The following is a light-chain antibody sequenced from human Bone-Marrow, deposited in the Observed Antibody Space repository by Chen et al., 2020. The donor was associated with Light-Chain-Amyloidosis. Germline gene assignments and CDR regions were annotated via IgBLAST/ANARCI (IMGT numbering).Light chain of an antibody. J-gene: IGLJ1*01. CDR2: EVT. CDR1: SSDVGGDNH. Sequence: QPASVSGSPGQSITISCTGTSSDVGGDNHVSWYQQHPDKAPKLMIYEVTNRPSWVPDRFSGSKSDNTDSLTISGLQTEDEADYFCSSYTITNTLVFGSGTRVTVL. V-gene: IGLV2-14*01. CDR3: SSYTITNTLV.